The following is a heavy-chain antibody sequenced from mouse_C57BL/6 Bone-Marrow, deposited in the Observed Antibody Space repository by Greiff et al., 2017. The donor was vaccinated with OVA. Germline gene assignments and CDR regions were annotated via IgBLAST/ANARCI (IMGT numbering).Heavy chain of an antibody. Sequence: QVQLQQPGAELVRPGSSVKLSCKASGYTFTSYWMHWVKQRPIQGLEWIGNIDPSDSETHYNQKFKDKATLTVDKSSSTAYMQLSSLTSEDSAVYYCARGWLLAYYAMDYWGQGTSVTGSS. CDR2: IDPSDSET. J-gene: IGHJ4*01. D-gene: IGHD2-3*01. CDR3: ARGWLLAYYAMDY. CDR1: GYTFTSYW. V-gene: IGHV1-52*01.